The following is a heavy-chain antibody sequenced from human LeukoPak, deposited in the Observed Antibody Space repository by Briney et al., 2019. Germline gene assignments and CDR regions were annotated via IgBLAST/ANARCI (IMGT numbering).Heavy chain of an antibody. CDR3: AKDYCSGGSCYHYWYFDL. D-gene: IGHD2-15*01. J-gene: IGHJ2*01. CDR2: ILYDGGNI. Sequence: GGSLRLSCVASGFXFSSYGIHWVRQAPGKGLEWVAFILYDGGNIYYADSVKGRFTISRDNSKTTLYLQMNSLRAEDTAVYYCAKDYCSGGSCYHYWYFDLWGRGTRVTVSS. V-gene: IGHV3-30*18. CDR1: GFXFSSYG.